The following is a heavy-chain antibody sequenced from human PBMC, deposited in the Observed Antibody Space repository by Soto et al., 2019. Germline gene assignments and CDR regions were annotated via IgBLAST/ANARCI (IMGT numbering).Heavy chain of an antibody. CDR1: GGTFSSYT. V-gene: IGHV1-69*02. D-gene: IGHD6-13*01. CDR3: ASYHTYSSSWSLQH. CDR2: IIPILGIA. J-gene: IGHJ1*01. Sequence: QVQLVQSGAEVKKPGSSVKVSCKASGGTFSSYTISWVRQAPGQGLEWMGRIIPILGIANYAQKFQGRVTITADKSTSTAYMELSSLRSEDTAVYYCASYHTYSSSWSLQHWGQGTLVTVSS.